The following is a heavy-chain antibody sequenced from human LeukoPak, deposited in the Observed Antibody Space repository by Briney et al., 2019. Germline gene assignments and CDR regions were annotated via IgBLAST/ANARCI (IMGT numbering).Heavy chain of an antibody. CDR2: IYYSGST. D-gene: IGHD1-26*01. J-gene: IGHJ1*01. CDR1: GGSVSSGSYY. CDR3: AKIPVRSGSYFRH. Sequence: PSETLSLTCTVSGGSVSSGSYYWSWIRQPPGKGLEWIGHIYYSGSTNYNPSLKSRVTISVGTSKNQFSLKLSSVTAADTAVYYCAKIPVRSGSYFRHWGQGTLVTVSS. V-gene: IGHV4-61*01.